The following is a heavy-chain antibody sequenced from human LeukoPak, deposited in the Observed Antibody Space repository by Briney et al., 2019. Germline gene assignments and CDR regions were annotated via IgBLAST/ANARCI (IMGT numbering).Heavy chain of an antibody. J-gene: IGHJ6*04. V-gene: IGHV1-8*01. CDR2: INPNSGNT. D-gene: IGHD6-13*01. Sequence: ASVKVSCKASGYTFTSYDINWVRQATGQWLEWMGWINPNSGNTGYAQKFQGRVTMTRNTSISTAYMELSSLRSEDTAVYYCATNSSTWLSDMDVWGKGTTVTVSS. CDR3: ATNSSTWLSDMDV. CDR1: GYTFTSYD.